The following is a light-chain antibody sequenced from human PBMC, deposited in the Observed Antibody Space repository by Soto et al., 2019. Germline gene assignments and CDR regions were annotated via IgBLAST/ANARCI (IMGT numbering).Light chain of an antibody. Sequence: EIVLTQSPGTLYLSPGERATLSCRASQSVDINLAWYQQRLGQAPRLLIYGASNRATGIPDRFSGSGSGTDFTLTFSRLDPEDFAVYYCQHYGGSQGTFGQGTKVDIK. CDR2: GAS. CDR3: QHYGGSQGT. V-gene: IGKV3-20*01. CDR1: QSVDIN. J-gene: IGKJ1*01.